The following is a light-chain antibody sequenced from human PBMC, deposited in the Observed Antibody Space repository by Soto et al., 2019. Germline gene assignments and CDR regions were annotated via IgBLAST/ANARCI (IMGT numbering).Light chain of an antibody. V-gene: IGLV1-51*01. CDR3: VTWDSIQGAVV. Sequence: QSVLTQPPSVSAAPGQKVTISCSGTDSNIGKNYVSWYQQFPGTVPKVLIYDNNNPPSGIPDRFSGSKSGTSATLGITGLQTGDEADYHCVTWDSIQGAVVFGAGTKLTVL. CDR1: DSNIGKNY. CDR2: DNN. J-gene: IGLJ1*01.